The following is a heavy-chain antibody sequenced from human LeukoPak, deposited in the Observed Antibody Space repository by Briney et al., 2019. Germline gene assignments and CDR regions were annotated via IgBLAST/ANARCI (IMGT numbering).Heavy chain of an antibody. J-gene: IGHJ4*02. CDR3: ARQHDFSNDFFDY. V-gene: IGHV1-69*04. CDR1: GGTFSSYA. CDR2: IIPILGVA. Sequence: SVKVSCKASGGTFSSYAISWVRQAPGQGLEWMGRIIPILGVANYAQKFQGRVTITADKSTSTAYMELSSLRSEDTAVYYCARQHDFSNDFFDYWGQGTLVTVSS. D-gene: IGHD4-11*01.